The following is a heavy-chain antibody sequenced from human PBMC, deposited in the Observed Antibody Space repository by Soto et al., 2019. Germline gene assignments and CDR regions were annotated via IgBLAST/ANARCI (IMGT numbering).Heavy chain of an antibody. J-gene: IGHJ4*02. CDR3: ARLFPLCSSTSCPSDY. V-gene: IGHV3-21*01. D-gene: IGHD2-2*01. Sequence: PGGSLRLSCAASGFTFSSYSMNWVRQAPGKGLEWVSSISSSSSYIYYADSVKGRFTISRDNAKNSLYLQMNSLRAEDTAVYYCARLFPLCSSTSCPSDYWGQGTLVTVSS. CDR1: GFTFSSYS. CDR2: ISSSSSYI.